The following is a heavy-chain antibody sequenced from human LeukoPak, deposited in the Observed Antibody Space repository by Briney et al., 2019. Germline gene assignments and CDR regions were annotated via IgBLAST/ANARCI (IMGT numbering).Heavy chain of an antibody. CDR3: ARVLAGATYFDY. V-gene: IGHV3-48*03. J-gene: IGHJ4*02. CDR1: GFIFSRFE. CDR2: ISSSGSTM. Sequence: GGSLRLSCAASGFIFSRFEMTWVRQAPGKGLEWVSYISSSGSTMYYAGSLKGRITLSRDNAKNSLDLQMNSLRAEDTAIYYCARVLAGATYFDYWGQGTLDTVSS. D-gene: IGHD1-26*01.